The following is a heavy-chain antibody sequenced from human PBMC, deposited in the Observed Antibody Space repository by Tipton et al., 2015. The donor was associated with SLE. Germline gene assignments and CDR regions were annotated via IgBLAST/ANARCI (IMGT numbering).Heavy chain of an antibody. Sequence: GSLRLSCAASGFTFTTYWMSWVRQAPGKGLEWVSVIYSGGSTYYADSVKGRFTISRDNSKNTLYLQMNSLRAEDTAVYYCARDGPSGSYGYWGQGTLVTVSS. CDR1: GFTFTTYW. J-gene: IGHJ4*02. CDR2: IYSGGST. CDR3: ARDGPSGSYGY. D-gene: IGHD1-26*01. V-gene: IGHV3-66*01.